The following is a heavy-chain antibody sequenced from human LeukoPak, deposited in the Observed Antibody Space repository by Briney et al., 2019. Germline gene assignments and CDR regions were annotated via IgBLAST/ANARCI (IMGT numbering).Heavy chain of an antibody. V-gene: IGHV3-30-3*01. Sequence: PGGSLRLSCAASGFTFSSYAMHWVRQAPGKGLEWVAVISYDGSNKYYADSVKGRFTISRDNSKNTLYLQMNSLRAEDTAVYYCARDREIAVAGRGAYYFDYWGQGTLVTVSS. CDR2: ISYDGSNK. CDR1: GFTFSSYA. D-gene: IGHD6-19*01. J-gene: IGHJ4*02. CDR3: ARDREIAVAGRGAYYFDY.